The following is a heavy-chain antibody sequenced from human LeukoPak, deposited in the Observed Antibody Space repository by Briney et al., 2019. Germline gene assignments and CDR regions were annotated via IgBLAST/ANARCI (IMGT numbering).Heavy chain of an antibody. CDR2: IIPILGIA. CDR3: ARVEAAGWFGELPPDY. J-gene: IGHJ4*02. Sequence: GSSVKVSCKASGGTFSSYAISWVRQAPGQGLEWMGRIIPILGIANYAQKFQGRVTITADKSTSTAYMELSSLRSEDTAVYYCARVEAAGWFGELPPDYWGQGTLVTVSS. V-gene: IGHV1-69*04. CDR1: GGTFSSYA. D-gene: IGHD3-10*01.